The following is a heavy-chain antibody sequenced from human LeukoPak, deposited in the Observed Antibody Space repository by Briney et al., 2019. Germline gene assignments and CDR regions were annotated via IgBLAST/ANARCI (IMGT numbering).Heavy chain of an antibody. CDR2: IYPGDSDT. Sequence: HGESLKISCEGSGYSFTTYWIGWVGQMSGKGLEWMGIIYPGDSDTRYSPSCQGQVTISADKSISTAYLQWSSLKASDTAVYYCARWKGGDNWFDPWGQGTLVTVSS. J-gene: IGHJ5*02. V-gene: IGHV5-51*01. D-gene: IGHD1-1*01. CDR1: GYSFTTYW. CDR3: ARWKGGDNWFDP.